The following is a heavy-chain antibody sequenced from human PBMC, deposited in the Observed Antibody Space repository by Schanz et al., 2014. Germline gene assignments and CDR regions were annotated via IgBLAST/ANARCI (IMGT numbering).Heavy chain of an antibody. Sequence: QVQLVQSGAEVKKPGASVRVCCKVSGYAFTTYGISWVRQAPGQGPEFMGWISTFRNEDTNSAQRFQGRLTMTTDTSTSTAYMELRSLRSDDTAVYYCARDRRRYCSTASCLHDNWFDPWGQGTLVIVSS. V-gene: IGHV1-18*01. D-gene: IGHD2-2*01. J-gene: IGHJ5*02. CDR2: ISTFRNEDT. CDR1: GYAFTTYG. CDR3: ARDRRRYCSTASCLHDNWFDP.